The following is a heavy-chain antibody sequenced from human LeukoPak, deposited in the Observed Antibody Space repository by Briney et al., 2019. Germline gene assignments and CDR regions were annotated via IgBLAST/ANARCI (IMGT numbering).Heavy chain of an antibody. CDR1: GFTFSSYE. CDR3: ASVWFGEKSFDY. J-gene: IGHJ4*02. D-gene: IGHD3-10*01. Sequence: GGSLRLSCAASGFTFSSYEMNWVRQAPGKGLEWVSYISSSGSTIYYADSVKGRFTISRDNAKNSLYLQMNSLRAEDTAVYYCASVWFGEKSFDYWGQGTLVTVSS. V-gene: IGHV3-48*03. CDR2: ISSSGSTI.